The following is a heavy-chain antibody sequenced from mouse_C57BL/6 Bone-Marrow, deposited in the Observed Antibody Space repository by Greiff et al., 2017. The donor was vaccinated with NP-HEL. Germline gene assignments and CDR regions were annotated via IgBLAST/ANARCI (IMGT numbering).Heavy chain of an antibody. Sequence: VQLQQSGAELARPGASVKLSCKASGYTFTSYGISWVKQRTGQGLEWIGEIYPRSGNTYYNEKFKGKATLTADKSSSTAYMELRSLTSEDSAVYFCAREGGYRDYDEGEDYAMDYGGQGTSVTVSS. V-gene: IGHV1-81*01. D-gene: IGHD2-4*01. CDR2: IYPRSGNT. J-gene: IGHJ4*01. CDR3: AREGGYRDYDEGEDYAMDY. CDR1: GYTFTSYG.